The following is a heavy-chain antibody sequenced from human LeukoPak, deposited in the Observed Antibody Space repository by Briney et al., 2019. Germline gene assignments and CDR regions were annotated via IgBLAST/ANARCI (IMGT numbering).Heavy chain of an antibody. CDR3: ARGLHYYDSSGYLFEY. CDR2: INPNSGGT. J-gene: IGHJ4*02. V-gene: IGHV1-2*06. CDR1: GYTFTGYY. Sequence: ASVKVTCKASGYTFTGYYMHWVRQPPGQGLEWVGRINPNSGGTNYVQKFQGRVTMTRDTSISTAYMELSRLRSDDTAVYYCARGLHYYDSSGYLFEYWGQGTLVTVSS. D-gene: IGHD3-22*01.